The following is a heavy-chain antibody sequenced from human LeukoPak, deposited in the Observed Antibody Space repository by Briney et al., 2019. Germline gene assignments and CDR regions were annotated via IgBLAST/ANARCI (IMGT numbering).Heavy chain of an antibody. J-gene: IGHJ1*01. CDR2: INSDGSST. Sequence: GSLRLSCADPGFTFSSYWMHWVRHAPGKGLVWVSGINSDGSSTNYTDSVKVRFPMTRDNAKNTLYLQMNSLRVEYMAVYYCYGGNAQQWGQGTLVTVSS. CDR1: GFTFSSYW. D-gene: IGHD4-23*01. V-gene: IGHV3-74*01. CDR3: YGGNAQQ.